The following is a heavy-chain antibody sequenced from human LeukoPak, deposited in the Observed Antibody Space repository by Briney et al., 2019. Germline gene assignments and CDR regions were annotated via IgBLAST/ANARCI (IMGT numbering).Heavy chain of an antibody. CDR3: ARESSSGWFDP. Sequence: SETLSLTCTVSGGSTSSYYWSWIRQPPGKGLEWIGYIYYSGSTNYNPSLKSRVTISVDTSKNQFSLKLSSVTAADTAVYYCARESSSGWFDPWGQGTLVTVSS. D-gene: IGHD6-6*01. CDR2: IYYSGST. J-gene: IGHJ5*02. V-gene: IGHV4-59*01. CDR1: GGSTSSYY.